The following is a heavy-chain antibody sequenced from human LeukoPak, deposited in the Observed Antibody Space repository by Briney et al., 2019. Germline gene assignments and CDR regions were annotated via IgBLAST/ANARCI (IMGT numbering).Heavy chain of an antibody. CDR3: ARGQVPAARGYNWFDP. Sequence: PSETLSLTCAVYGWSFNDYYWNWIRQPPGKGLEWVGEINACGDTNFNPSLKSRVTISVDTSKSQFSLSLTSMIAADTAVYYCARGQVPAARGYNWFDPWGQGTLVTVSS. J-gene: IGHJ5*02. CDR2: INACGDT. D-gene: IGHD2-2*01. CDR1: GWSFNDYY. V-gene: IGHV4-34*01.